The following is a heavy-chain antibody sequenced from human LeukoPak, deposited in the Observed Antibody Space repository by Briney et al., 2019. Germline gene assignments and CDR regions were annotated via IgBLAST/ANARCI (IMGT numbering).Heavy chain of an antibody. V-gene: IGHV4-59*08. CDR1: GGSIRDYY. Sequence: SETLSLTCTVSGGSIRDYYWNWIRQPPGKGLEWIGYIYYSGSTNYNPSLKSRVTISVDTSKNQFSLKLSSVTAADTAVYYCAAYGFWSDRNAFDIWGQGTMVTVSS. CDR3: AAYGFWSDRNAFDI. CDR2: IYYSGST. D-gene: IGHD3-3*01. J-gene: IGHJ3*02.